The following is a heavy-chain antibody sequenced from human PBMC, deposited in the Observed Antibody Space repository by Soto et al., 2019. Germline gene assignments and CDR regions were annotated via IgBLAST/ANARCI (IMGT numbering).Heavy chain of an antibody. J-gene: IGHJ2*01. Sequence: QVPLVQSGGEVKKPGASVKVPCKASGYTFTSYVISWVRQAPGQGLEWMGWISVYSGNTNYAQKFQERVIMTTDTSTNTAYMELRSLRSDDTAVYYCARQRGPLVAGPLRDWHFELWGRGTLVSVSS. CDR3: ARQRGPLVAGPLRDWHFEL. D-gene: IGHD6-19*01. V-gene: IGHV1-18*01. CDR2: ISVYSGNT. CDR1: GYTFTSYV.